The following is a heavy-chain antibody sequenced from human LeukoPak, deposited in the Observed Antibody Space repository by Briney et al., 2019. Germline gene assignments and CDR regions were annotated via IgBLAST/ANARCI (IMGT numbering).Heavy chain of an antibody. V-gene: IGHV3-48*04. D-gene: IGHD6-19*01. CDR3: ARDSSGWYGTSGYYYYMDV. CDR1: GFTFSSYA. J-gene: IGHJ6*03. CDR2: ISSSSSTK. Sequence: GGSLRLSCAASGFTFSSYAMNWVRQAPGKGLEWLSYISSSSSTKYYADSVKGRFTISGDNAKNSLYLQMNSLRAEDTAVYYCARDSSGWYGTSGYYYYMDVWGKGTTVTVSS.